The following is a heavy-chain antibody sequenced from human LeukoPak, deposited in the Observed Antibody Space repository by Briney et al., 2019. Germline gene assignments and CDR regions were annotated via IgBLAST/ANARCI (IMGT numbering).Heavy chain of an antibody. V-gene: IGHV3-23*01. Sequence: GGSLRLSCAASGFTFSSYAMSWVRQAPGKGLEWVSAISGSGGSTYYADSVKGRFTISRDNSKNTRYLQRNSLRAEDTVVYYASRASQMIVVVVDAFDIWGKGTMVTVSS. CDR3: SRASQMIVVVVDAFDI. CDR2: ISGSGGST. CDR1: GFTFSSYA. D-gene: IGHD3-22*01. J-gene: IGHJ3*02.